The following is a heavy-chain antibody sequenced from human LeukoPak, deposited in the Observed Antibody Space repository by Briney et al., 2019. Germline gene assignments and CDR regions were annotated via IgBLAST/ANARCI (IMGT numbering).Heavy chain of an antibody. Sequence: PSETLSLTCTVSGGSISSSSYYWGWIRQPPGKGLEWIGSIYYSGSTYYNPSLKSRVTISVDTSKNQFSLKLSSVTAADTAVYYCARQGAGSSSWYYFDYWGQGTLVTVSS. J-gene: IGHJ4*02. D-gene: IGHD6-13*01. V-gene: IGHV4-39*01. CDR3: ARQGAGSSSWYYFDY. CDR2: IYYSGST. CDR1: GGSISSSSYY.